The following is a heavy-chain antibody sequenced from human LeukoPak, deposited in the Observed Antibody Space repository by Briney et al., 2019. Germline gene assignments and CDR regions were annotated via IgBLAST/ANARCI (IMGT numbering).Heavy chain of an antibody. CDR1: GFTFSNYW. Sequence: GGSLRLSCEAAGFTFSNYWMSWVRQAPGKGLEWVAHIKQDGTEKYYVDSVKGRFTISRDNAKNSLFLQMNSLRAEDTAVYYCAREAGGYRPFDYWGQGTLVTVSS. CDR3: AREAGGYRPFDY. CDR2: IKQDGTEK. J-gene: IGHJ4*02. D-gene: IGHD3-22*01. V-gene: IGHV3-7*01.